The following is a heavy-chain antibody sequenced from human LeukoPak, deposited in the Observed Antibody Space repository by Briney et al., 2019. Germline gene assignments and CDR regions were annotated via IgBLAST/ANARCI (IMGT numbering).Heavy chain of an antibody. CDR1: GFTFSNFA. CDR2: ISSSGGST. CDR3: AKDYGGKIFDS. D-gene: IGHD4-17*01. Sequence: GGSLRLSCAASGFTFSNFAMSWVRQAPGKGLEWVSAISSSGGSTYYADTVKGRFTISRDNSKNTLYLQMNSLRAEDTAVYYCAKDYGGKIFDSWGQGTLVTVSS. J-gene: IGHJ4*02. V-gene: IGHV3-23*01.